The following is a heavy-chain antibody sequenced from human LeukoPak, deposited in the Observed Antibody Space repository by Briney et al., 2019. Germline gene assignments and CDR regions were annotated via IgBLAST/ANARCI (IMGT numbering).Heavy chain of an antibody. CDR3: ARWGRAVSGLSRHTFDY. V-gene: IGHV5-51*01. J-gene: IGHJ4*02. D-gene: IGHD3-16*01. CDR1: GYSFTSYW. CDR2: IFPGDSDT. Sequence: GESLKISCKGSGYSFTSYWIGWVRQKPGKGLEWMGIIFPGDSDTRYSPSFQGQVTISADKSISTAYLQWSSLKASDTAMYYCARWGRAVSGLSRHTFDYWGQGTLVTVSS.